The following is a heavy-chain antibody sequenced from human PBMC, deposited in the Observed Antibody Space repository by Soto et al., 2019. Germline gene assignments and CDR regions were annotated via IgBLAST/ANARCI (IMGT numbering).Heavy chain of an antibody. Sequence: GVPMQISCKGSGYSFTSYLSGWVSKITGKGLEWMGIIYPGDSDTRYSPSFQGQVTISADKSISTAYLQWSSLKASDTAMYYCARPYCSSTSCYSPPDFWGQGTVVTVSS. V-gene: IGHV5-51*01. CDR1: GYSFTSYL. CDR3: ARPYCSSTSCYSPPDF. J-gene: IGHJ4*02. CDR2: IYPGDSDT. D-gene: IGHD2-2*01.